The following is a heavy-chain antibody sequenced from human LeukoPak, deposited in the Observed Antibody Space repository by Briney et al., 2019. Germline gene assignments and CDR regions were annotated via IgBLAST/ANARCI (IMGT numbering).Heavy chain of an antibody. CDR3: ARRPAHYYGMDV. V-gene: IGHV4-59*08. J-gene: IGHJ6*02. CDR2: IYYSGST. Sequence: SQTLSLTCTVSGGSISSYYWSWIRQPPGKGLEWIGYIYYSGSTNYNPSLKSRVTISVDTSKNQFSLKLSSVTAADTAVYYCARRPAHYYGMDVWGQGTTVAVSS. CDR1: GGSISSYY.